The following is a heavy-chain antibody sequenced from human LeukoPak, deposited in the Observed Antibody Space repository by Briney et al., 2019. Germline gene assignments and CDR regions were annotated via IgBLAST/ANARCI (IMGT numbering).Heavy chain of an antibody. CDR1: GYTFTSYD. CDR2: MNPNSGNT. Sequence: EASVKVSCKASGYTFTSYDVNWVRQATGQGLEWMGWMNPNSGNTGYAQKFQGRVTMTRNTSISTAYMELSSLRSEDTAVYYCAIGFGVATINGGQIDYWGQGTLVTVSS. D-gene: IGHD5-12*01. J-gene: IGHJ4*02. CDR3: AIGFGVATINGGQIDY. V-gene: IGHV1-8*01.